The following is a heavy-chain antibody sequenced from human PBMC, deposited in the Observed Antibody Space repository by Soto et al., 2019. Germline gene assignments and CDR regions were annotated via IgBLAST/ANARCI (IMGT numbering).Heavy chain of an antibody. D-gene: IGHD2-2*01. CDR2: MYHSGST. V-gene: IGHV4-30-2*01. CDR1: GGSIISGGYS. Sequence: LCVTCAVAGGSIISGGYSWSRIRQPPGKGLEWIGYMYHSGSTYDNPSLKSRVTISIDRSKNQFSLKLSSVTAADTALYYCARVPDYWGQGILVTVS. CDR3: ARVPDY. J-gene: IGHJ4*02.